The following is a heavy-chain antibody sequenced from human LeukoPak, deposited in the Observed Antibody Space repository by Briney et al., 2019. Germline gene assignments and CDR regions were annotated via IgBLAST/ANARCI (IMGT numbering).Heavy chain of an antibody. D-gene: IGHD2-21*02. J-gene: IGHJ4*02. V-gene: IGHV3-21*01. Sequence: PGGSLRLSGAASGSTCSSYSRNWVRQAPGKGLEWVSSISSSSSYIYYADSVKGRFTIARNNAKNSLYLQMNSLRAEDTAVYYCARSGAPGYCGGVGYADYWGQETLVTVSS. CDR1: GSTCSSYS. CDR3: ARSGAPGYCGGVGYADY. CDR2: ISSSSSYI.